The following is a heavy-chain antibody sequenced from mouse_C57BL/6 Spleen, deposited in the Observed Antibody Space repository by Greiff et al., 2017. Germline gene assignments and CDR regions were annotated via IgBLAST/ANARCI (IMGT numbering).Heavy chain of an antibody. CDR1: GFTFSSYA. J-gene: IGHJ4*01. CDR2: ISSGGDYI. CDR3: TRGSSGCAGAMDY. Sequence: EVKLMESGEGLVKPGGSLKLSCAASGFTFSSYAMSWVRQTPEKRLEWVACISSGGDYIYYADTVKGRFTISRDNARNTLYLQMSSLKSEDTAMYYCTRGSSGCAGAMDYWGQGTSVTVSS. D-gene: IGHD3-2*02. V-gene: IGHV5-9-1*02.